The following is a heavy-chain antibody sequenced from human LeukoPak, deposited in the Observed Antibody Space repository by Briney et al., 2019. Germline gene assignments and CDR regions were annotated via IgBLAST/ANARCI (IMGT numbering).Heavy chain of an antibody. CDR3: ARGGRSGWYAYYYGMDV. CDR1: GYTFTSYG. CDR2: MNPNSGNT. Sequence: ASVKVSCKASGYTFTSYGISWVRQATGQGLEWMGWMNPNSGNTGYAQKFQGRVTMTRNTSISTAYMELSSLRSEDTAVYYCARGGRSGWYAYYYGMDVWGQGTTVTVSS. J-gene: IGHJ6*02. D-gene: IGHD6-19*01. V-gene: IGHV1-8*02.